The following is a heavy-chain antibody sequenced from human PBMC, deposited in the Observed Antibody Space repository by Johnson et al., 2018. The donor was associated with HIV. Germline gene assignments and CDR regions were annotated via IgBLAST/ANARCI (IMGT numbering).Heavy chain of an antibody. CDR3: TKGRIFGVVMEAFDI. Sequence: QVQLVESGGGVVQPGRSLRVSCGTSGFTFSSFDMHWVRQAPGKGLEWVAVISYDGSNKYYADSVKGRFTISRDNSKNTLYLQMNSLRAEDTAVYYCTKGRIFGVVMEAFDIWGQGTMVTVSS. V-gene: IGHV3-30*18. CDR1: GFTFSSFD. D-gene: IGHD3-3*01. CDR2: ISYDGSNK. J-gene: IGHJ3*02.